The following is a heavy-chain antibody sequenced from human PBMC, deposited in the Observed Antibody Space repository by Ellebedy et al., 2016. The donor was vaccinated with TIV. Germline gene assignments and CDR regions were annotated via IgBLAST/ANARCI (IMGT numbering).Heavy chain of an antibody. CDR2: IKSKTDGGTT. Sequence: GESLKISXAASGFTFSSYSMNWVRQAPGKGLEWVGRIKSKTDGGTTDYAAPVKGRFTISRDDSKNTLYLQMNSLKTEDTAVYYCTTVLRYFDWPHWGQGTLVTVSS. D-gene: IGHD3-9*01. J-gene: IGHJ4*02. CDR3: TTVLRYFDWPH. CDR1: GFTFSSYS. V-gene: IGHV3-15*01.